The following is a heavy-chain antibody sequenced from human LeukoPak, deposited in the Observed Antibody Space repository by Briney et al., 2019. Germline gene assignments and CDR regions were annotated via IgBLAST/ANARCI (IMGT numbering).Heavy chain of an antibody. Sequence: GGSLRLSCAASGFTVSSNYMSWVRQAPGKGLEWVSVIYSCGSTYYADSVKGRFTISRDNSKNTLYLQMNSLRAEDTAVYYCARDPVVSYGSGSYYPNWFDPWGQGTLVTVSS. J-gene: IGHJ5*02. CDR3: ARDPVVSYGSGSYYPNWFDP. CDR2: IYSCGST. V-gene: IGHV3-66*03. D-gene: IGHD3-10*01. CDR1: GFTVSSNY.